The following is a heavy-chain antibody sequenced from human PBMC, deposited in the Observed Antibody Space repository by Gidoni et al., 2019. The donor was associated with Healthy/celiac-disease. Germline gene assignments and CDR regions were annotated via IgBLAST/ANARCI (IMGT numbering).Heavy chain of an antibody. CDR2: IYYSGST. CDR1: GCSISSSSYY. V-gene: IGHV4-39*01. Sequence: QLQLQESGPGLVKPSETLSLTCTVSGCSISSSSYYWGWIRQPPGKGREWIGSIYYSGSTYYNPSLKSRVTISVDTSKNQFSLKLSSVTAADTAVYYCARHDYGDYGDYGMDVWGQGTTVTVSS. CDR3: ARHDYGDYGDYGMDV. D-gene: IGHD4-17*01. J-gene: IGHJ6*02.